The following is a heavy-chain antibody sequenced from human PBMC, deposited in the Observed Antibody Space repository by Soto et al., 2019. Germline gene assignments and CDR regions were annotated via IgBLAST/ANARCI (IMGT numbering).Heavy chain of an antibody. CDR1: GFTVSSKY. J-gene: IGHJ6*02. D-gene: IGHD3-10*01. Sequence: GVSLRLSCAASGFTVSSKYMSWVRQAPGKGLEWVSLIQSGGPTYYADSVKGRFTISRDTSENTLYLQMNSLRAEDTAVYYCAKDLHYYGSGSPDDDYYSYYGMDVWGQGTTVTVSS. V-gene: IGHV3-66*01. CDR2: IQSGGPT. CDR3: AKDLHYYGSGSPDDDYYSYYGMDV.